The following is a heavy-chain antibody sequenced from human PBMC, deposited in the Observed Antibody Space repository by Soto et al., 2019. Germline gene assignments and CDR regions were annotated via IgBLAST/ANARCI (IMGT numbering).Heavy chain of an antibody. CDR3: ARGEQYSGGIFDY. CDR1: GDSVSSNSAG. V-gene: IGHV6-1*01. Sequence: SQTLSLTCAITGDSVSSNSAGWSWVRQSPSRGLEWLGRTYYRSKWYYEYAVSVRGRITINPDTSKNQYSLQLTSVTPEDTAVYFCARGEQYSGGIFDYWVQGTRVTVSS. J-gene: IGHJ4*01. D-gene: IGHD1-26*01. CDR2: TYYRSKWYY.